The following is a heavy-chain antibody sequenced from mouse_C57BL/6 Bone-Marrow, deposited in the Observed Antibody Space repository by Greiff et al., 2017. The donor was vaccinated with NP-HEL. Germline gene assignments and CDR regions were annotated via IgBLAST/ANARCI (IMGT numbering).Heavy chain of an antibody. D-gene: IGHD2-1*01. J-gene: IGHJ4*01. V-gene: IGHV1-15*01. CDR1: GYTFTDYE. CDR2: LDPETGGT. CDR3: ACYYGNYVGAMDY. Sequence: VQLQHSGAELVRPGASVTLSCKASGYTFTDYEMHWVKQTPVHGLEWIGALDPETGGTAYNQKFKGKAILTADKSSRTAYMQLNSLTSEDSAVYYCACYYGNYVGAMDYWGQGTSVTVSS.